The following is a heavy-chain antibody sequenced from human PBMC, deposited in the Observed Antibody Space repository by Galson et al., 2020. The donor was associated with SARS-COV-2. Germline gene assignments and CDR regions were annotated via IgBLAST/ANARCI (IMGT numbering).Heavy chain of an antibody. CDR3: VKGWYFDY. CDR1: GYTFSNYA. Sequence: GESLKISCSASGYTFSNYAMHWVRQAPGKGLEYVSAISSNGDTTYYADSVKGRFTISRDNSKNTLYLQMRSLRDEDTAVYSCVKGWYFDYWGQGTLVTVSS. V-gene: IGHV3-64D*08. CDR2: ISSNGDTT. J-gene: IGHJ4*02. D-gene: IGHD6-13*01.